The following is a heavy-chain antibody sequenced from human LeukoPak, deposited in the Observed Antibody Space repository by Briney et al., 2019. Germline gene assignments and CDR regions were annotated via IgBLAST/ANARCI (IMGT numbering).Heavy chain of an antibody. CDR1: GSAFTTYA. CDR2: IIRGTIIT. V-gene: IGHV3-23*01. J-gene: IGHJ4*02. Sequence: GGSLRLSCAASGSAFTTYAITWVRQAPGKGLEWLASIIRGTIITYYAHSFKGRFTIYRDTSKNTVYLQTNSLRGEDTGIYYSAKSGRVGGGIAAAGIDYWGQGTLVIVSS. D-gene: IGHD6-13*01. CDR3: AKSGRVGGGIAAAGIDY.